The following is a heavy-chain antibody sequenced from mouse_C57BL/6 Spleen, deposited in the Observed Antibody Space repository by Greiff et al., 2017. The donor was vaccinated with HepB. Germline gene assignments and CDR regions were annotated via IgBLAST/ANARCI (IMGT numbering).Heavy chain of an antibody. J-gene: IGHJ4*01. V-gene: IGHV1-53*01. Sequence: QVQLQQPGTELVKPGASVKLSCKASGYTFTSYWTHRVKQRPGQGLEWIGNINPSNGGTNYNEKFKSKATLTVDKSSSTAYMQLSSLTSEDSAVYYCARDSSGYEDYAMDYWGQGTSVTVSS. CDR2: INPSNGGT. CDR1: GYTFTSYW. CDR3: ARDSSGYEDYAMDY. D-gene: IGHD3-2*02.